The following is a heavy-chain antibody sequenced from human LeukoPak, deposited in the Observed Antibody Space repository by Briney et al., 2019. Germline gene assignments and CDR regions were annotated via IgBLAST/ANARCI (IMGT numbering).Heavy chain of an antibody. CDR2: TYTSGSL. CDR1: GVSISSYY. V-gene: IGHV4-4*07. CDR3: ARGGYYYDTSD. D-gene: IGHD3-22*01. J-gene: IGHJ4*02. Sequence: SETLSLTCTVSGVSISSYYWSWIRQPAGKGLEWIGRTYTSGSLNCNPSLKSRVTMSVDTSKNQFSLKLNSVTAADTAVYYCARGGYYYDTSDWGQGTLVTVSS.